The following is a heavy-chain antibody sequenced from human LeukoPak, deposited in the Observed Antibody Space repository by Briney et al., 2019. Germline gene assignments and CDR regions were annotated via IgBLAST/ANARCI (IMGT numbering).Heavy chain of an antibody. D-gene: IGHD3-3*01. V-gene: IGHV3-23*01. CDR3: AKDHIWNGIAIYGVTED. Sequence: PGGSLTLSCAASGFTFSHYTLSWVRQAPGKGLEWVSLISGSGATTYYADSVKGRFTISRDNSKNTLYLQMTSLGAEDPAVYYCAKDHIWNGIAIYGVTEDWGQGTLVTVSS. CDR1: GFTFSHYT. J-gene: IGHJ4*02. CDR2: ISGSGATT.